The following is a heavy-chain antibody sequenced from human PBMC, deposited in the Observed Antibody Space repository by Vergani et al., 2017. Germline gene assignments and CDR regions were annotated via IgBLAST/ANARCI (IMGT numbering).Heavy chain of an antibody. V-gene: IGHV4-30-4*08. CDR2: IENTGNT. CDR1: GDSINSDVFY. Sequence: QVQLQEAGPGLVKPSETLSLTCYVSGDSINSDVFYWNWVRQTPGKGLEWIGFIENTGNTYKNPSLETRVRMSLDTSKNHFSLELRSVTVADTAVYFCSRLNIRLWAGDTWGPGLLVNVSS. J-gene: IGHJ5*02. CDR3: SRLNIRLWAGDT. D-gene: IGHD1-26*01.